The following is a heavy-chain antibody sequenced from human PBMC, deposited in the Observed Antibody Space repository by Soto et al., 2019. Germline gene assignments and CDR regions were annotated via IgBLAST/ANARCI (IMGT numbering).Heavy chain of an antibody. D-gene: IGHD2-8*01. CDR3: ARDRDAYCSKGICSGPYFDY. J-gene: IGHJ4*02. Sequence: SETLSLTCAVSGGSISSSNWWSWVRQPPGKGLEWIGEIYHSGSTNYNPSLKSRVTISVDKSKNQFSLKLSSVTAADTAVYYCARDRDAYCSKGICSGPYFDYWGQGTLVTVSS. V-gene: IGHV4-4*02. CDR2: IYHSGST. CDR1: GGSISSSNW.